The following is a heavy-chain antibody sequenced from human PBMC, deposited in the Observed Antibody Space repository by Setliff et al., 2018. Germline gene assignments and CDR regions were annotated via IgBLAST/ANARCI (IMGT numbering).Heavy chain of an antibody. J-gene: IGHJ4*02. Sequence: ASVKVSCKVSGYTLTELSMHWVQQAPGKGLEWMGGFDPEDGETIYAQKFQGRVTMTEDTSTDTAYMELSSLRSEDTAVYYCATLAFTYYYDSSGYYPHDYWGQGTLVTVSS. D-gene: IGHD3-22*01. CDR1: GYTLTELS. CDR2: FDPEDGET. CDR3: ATLAFTYYYDSSGYYPHDY. V-gene: IGHV1-24*01.